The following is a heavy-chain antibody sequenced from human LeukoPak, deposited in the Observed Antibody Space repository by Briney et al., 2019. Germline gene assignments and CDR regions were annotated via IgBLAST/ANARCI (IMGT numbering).Heavy chain of an antibody. CDR2: ISSSSSTI. Sequence: PGGSLRLSCAGSGFTFSSYSMNWVRQAPGKGPEWVSYISSSSSTIYYADSVKGRFTIFRDNAKNSLYLQMNSLRAEDTAVYYCARDSPGGFAFDIWGQGTMVTVSS. D-gene: IGHD3-10*01. J-gene: IGHJ3*02. CDR1: GFTFSSYS. V-gene: IGHV3-48*01. CDR3: ARDSPGGFAFDI.